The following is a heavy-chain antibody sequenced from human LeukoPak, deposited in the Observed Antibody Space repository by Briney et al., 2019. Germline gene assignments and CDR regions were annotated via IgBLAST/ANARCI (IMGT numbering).Heavy chain of an antibody. J-gene: IGHJ5*02. V-gene: IGHV3-23*01. CDR2: ISGSGDNT. D-gene: IGHD3-16*01. CDR1: GFTFSNYA. CDR3: AKGGRGLKWFDP. Sequence: GGSLRLSCAASGFTFSNYAMNWVRQAPGKGLEWVSGISGSGDNTYYADSAKGRFTISRDNSKNTLYLQMNSLRAEDTAVYYCAKGGRGLKWFDPWGQGTLVTVSS.